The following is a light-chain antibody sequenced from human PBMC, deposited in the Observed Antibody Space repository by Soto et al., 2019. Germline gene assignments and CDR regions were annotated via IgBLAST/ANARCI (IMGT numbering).Light chain of an antibody. Sequence: QSVLTQPASVSGSPGQSITISCSGTSSDIGAYDLVSWYQQHPGRAPKLMIYEVSRRFSDLSYRCSGSKSGNTASLTISGLQAEGEGDYYCTSCAPGRIYVFGSGTKVTVL. CDR2: EVS. V-gene: IGLV2-14*03. CDR1: SSDIGAYDL. CDR3: TSCAPGRIYV. J-gene: IGLJ1*01.